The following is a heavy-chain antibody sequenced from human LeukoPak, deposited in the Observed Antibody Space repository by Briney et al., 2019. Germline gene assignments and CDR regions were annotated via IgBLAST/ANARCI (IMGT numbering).Heavy chain of an antibody. J-gene: IGHJ6*03. CDR3: ARDPGGRGYYYYYMDV. CDR2: IYYSGST. CDR1: GGSISNKY. V-gene: IGHV4-59*12. Sequence: SETLSLTCTVSGGSISNKYWSWIRQPPGKGLEWIGYIYYSGSTYYNPSLKSRVTMSLDTSKNQFSLRLSSVTAADTAVYYCARDPGGRGYYYYYMDVWGKGTTVTISS. D-gene: IGHD3-16*01.